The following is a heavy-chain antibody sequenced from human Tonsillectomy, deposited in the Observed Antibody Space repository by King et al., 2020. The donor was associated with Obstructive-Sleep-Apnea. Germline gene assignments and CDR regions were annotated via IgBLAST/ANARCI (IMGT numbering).Heavy chain of an antibody. V-gene: IGHV4-31*03. D-gene: IGHD2-2*01. J-gene: IGHJ5*02. CDR2: IYCSGST. CDR1: GGSFSSGDYY. Sequence: VQLQESGPELVKPSQTLSLTCTVSGGSFSSGDYYWNWIRQHPGKGLEWIGYIYCSGSTYYNPFLRSRVTISIDTSKNQFSLKLSSVTAADTAFYYCARYPSRTLGWFGPWGQGTLVTVSS. CDR3: ARYPSRTLGWFGP.